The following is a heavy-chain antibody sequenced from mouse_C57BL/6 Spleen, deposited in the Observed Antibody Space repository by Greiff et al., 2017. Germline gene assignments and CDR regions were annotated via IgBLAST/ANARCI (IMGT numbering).Heavy chain of an antibody. CDR3: ARDRDYYGRSAGYFDV. J-gene: IGHJ1*03. CDR1: GFTFSDYY. D-gene: IGHD1-1*01. V-gene: IGHV5-16*01. Sequence: EVKLVESEGGLVQPGTSMKLSCTASGFTFSDYYMAWVRQVPEKGLEWVANINYDGSSTYYLDSLKSRFIISRDNAKNILYLQMSSLKSEDTATYDCARDRDYYGRSAGYFDVWGTGTTVTVSS. CDR2: INYDGSST.